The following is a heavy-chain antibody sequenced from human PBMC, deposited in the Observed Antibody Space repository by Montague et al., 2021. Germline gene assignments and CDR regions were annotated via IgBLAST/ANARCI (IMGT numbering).Heavy chain of an antibody. Sequence: SETRSLTCSVSGASISDDSWSWIRQPPGKGLEWIGYIYYIRRTNYNSSLKSRVTISVDTSNNQFSLKLSSVTAAATAFYYCAVTNPCYYYGMDDWGQGTTVTVSS. V-gene: IGHV4-59*01. CDR1: GASISDDS. CDR3: AVTNPCYYYGMDD. J-gene: IGHJ6*02. D-gene: IGHD1-14*01. CDR2: IYYIRRT.